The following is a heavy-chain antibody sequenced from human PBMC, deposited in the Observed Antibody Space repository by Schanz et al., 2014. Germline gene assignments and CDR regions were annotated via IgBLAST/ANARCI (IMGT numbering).Heavy chain of an antibody. CDR2: IYYSGST. CDR1: GGSVSSGGDY. D-gene: IGHD3-9*01. CDR3: ARQFYDILTGYWFPYYFDY. J-gene: IGHJ4*02. V-gene: IGHV4-39*01. Sequence: QVQLQESGPGLVKPSQTLSLTCTVSGGSVSSGGDYWSWIRQHPGKGLEWIESIYYSGSTYYNPSHKFQVTASVDRSNTHFSLKMNSVTAADTAVYYCARQFYDILTGYWFPYYFDYWGQGTLVTVSS.